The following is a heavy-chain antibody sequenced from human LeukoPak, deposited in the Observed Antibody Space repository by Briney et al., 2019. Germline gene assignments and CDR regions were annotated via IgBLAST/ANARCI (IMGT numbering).Heavy chain of an antibody. V-gene: IGHV3-7*03. CDR3: VKGYYFDY. CDR1: GFTFSSYW. CDR2: IKQDETEK. J-gene: IGHJ4*02. Sequence: GGSLRLSCAASGFTFSSYWMSWVRQAPGKGLEWVANIKQDETEKFYLGSVKGRFTISRDNAKNSLYLQMNSLRVEDTALYYCVKGYYFDYWGQGTLVTVSS.